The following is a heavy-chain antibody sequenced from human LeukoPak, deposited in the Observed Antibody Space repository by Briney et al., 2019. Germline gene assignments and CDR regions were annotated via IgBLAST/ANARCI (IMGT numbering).Heavy chain of an antibody. D-gene: IGHD4-23*01. V-gene: IGHV3-21*01. J-gene: IGHJ4*02. CDR1: GFIFSSYS. Sequence: GGSLRLSCAASGFIFSSYSMNWVRQAPGKGLEWVSSISSSSSYIYYADSVKGRFTISRDNAKNSLYLQMNSLRAEDTAVYYCARDGGGNSFDYWGQGTLVTVSS. CDR3: ARDGGGNSFDY. CDR2: ISSSSSYI.